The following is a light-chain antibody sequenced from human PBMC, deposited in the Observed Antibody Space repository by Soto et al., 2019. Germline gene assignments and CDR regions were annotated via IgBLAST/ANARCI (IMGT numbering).Light chain of an antibody. V-gene: IGKV3-20*01. CDR1: QSVYSTY. CDR3: QQYGSSPST. Sequence: EIVLTQSPGTLSLSPGDTATLSCRASQSVYSTYLAWYQHKVGQAPRLLIYGSSTRATGIPDRFSGSGSGTDFTLTIRRLEPEDFAVYYCQQYGSSPSTFGQGTKVEAK. J-gene: IGKJ1*01. CDR2: GSS.